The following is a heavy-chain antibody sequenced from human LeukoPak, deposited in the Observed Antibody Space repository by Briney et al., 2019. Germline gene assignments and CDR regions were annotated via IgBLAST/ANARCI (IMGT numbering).Heavy chain of an antibody. CDR2: ISGRGRST. V-gene: IGHV3-23*01. Sequence: GGSLRLSRAASGFTFSNYAMSWVRQAPGKGLEWVSAISGRGRSTYYADSVKGRFTISRDNAKNSLLLQMNSLRAEDTAVYYCARGTPTTRDFDYWGQGTLVTVSS. D-gene: IGHD4-11*01. J-gene: IGHJ4*02. CDR3: ARGTPTTRDFDY. CDR1: GFTFSNYA.